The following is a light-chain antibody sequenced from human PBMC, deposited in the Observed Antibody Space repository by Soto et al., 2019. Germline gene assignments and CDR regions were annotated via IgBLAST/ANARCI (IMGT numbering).Light chain of an antibody. V-gene: IGLV1-40*01. CDR2: GNS. CDR3: QSYYSSLDVV. J-gene: IGLJ2*01. Sequence: QSALTQPPSVSGAPGQTVTISCTGSSSNIGAGYDVHWYQQLPGTAPKLLIYGNSNRPSGVPDRFSGSKSGTSAYLAITGLQAEDEADYYRQSYYSSLDVVFGGGTKLTVL. CDR1: SSNIGAGYD.